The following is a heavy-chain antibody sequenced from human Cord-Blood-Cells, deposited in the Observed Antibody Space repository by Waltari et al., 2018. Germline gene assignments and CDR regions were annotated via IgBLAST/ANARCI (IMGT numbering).Heavy chain of an antibody. CDR3: ARDGPYSSSWDYFDY. CDR1: GFTFSSYS. V-gene: IGHV3-48*02. D-gene: IGHD6-13*01. Sequence: EVQLVESGGGLVQPGGSLRLSCAASGFTFSSYSMNWVRQAPGKGLEWVSYISSSSSTIYYADSVKGRFTISRDNAKNSLYLQMNSLRDEDTAVYYCARDGPYSSSWDYFDYWGQGTLVTVSS. CDR2: ISSSSSTI. J-gene: IGHJ4*02.